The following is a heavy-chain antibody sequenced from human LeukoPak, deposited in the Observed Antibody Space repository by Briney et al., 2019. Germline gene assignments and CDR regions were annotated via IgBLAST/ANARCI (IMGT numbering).Heavy chain of an antibody. CDR2: ISRPGNTV. D-gene: IGHD6-13*01. Sequence: GGSLRLSCEGSGFTFSSCSMNWVRQAPGKGLEWVSYISRPGNTVYYADSVRGRFAISRDNAKNSLYLQMSGLRDEDTAVYYCAREQGRGSTWYPEYFQPWGQGTLVTVSS. CDR3: AREQGRGSTWYPEYFQP. J-gene: IGHJ1*01. CDR1: GFTFSSCS. V-gene: IGHV3-48*02.